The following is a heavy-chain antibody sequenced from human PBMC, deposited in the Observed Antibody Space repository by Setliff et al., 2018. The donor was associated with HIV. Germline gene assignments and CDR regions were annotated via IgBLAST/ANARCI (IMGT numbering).Heavy chain of an antibody. CDR1: GGSISSHY. Sequence: SETLSLTCTVSGGSISSHYWSWIRQPPGKGLEWIGSIYYSGSTNYNPSLKSRVTISVDTSKNQFSLKLSSVTAADTAVYYCARDLATVTVPPGPDDYWGQGTLVTVSS. D-gene: IGHD4-17*01. J-gene: IGHJ4*02. CDR3: ARDLATVTVPPGPDDY. V-gene: IGHV4-59*11. CDR2: IYYSGST.